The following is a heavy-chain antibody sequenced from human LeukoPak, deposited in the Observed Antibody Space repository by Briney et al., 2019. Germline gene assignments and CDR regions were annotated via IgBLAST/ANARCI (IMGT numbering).Heavy chain of an antibody. D-gene: IGHD1-1*01. CDR2: IIPVFGTT. V-gene: IGHV1-69*13. J-gene: IGHJ4*02. CDR1: GGTFSSYA. Sequence: SVKVSCKASGGTFSSYALSWVRQAPGQGLEWMGRIIPVFGTTTYALKFQGRVTITADESTTTAYMELRRLTSEDTAMYYCARGLGTRWFFDYWGQGTLVTVSS. CDR3: ARGLGTRWFFDY.